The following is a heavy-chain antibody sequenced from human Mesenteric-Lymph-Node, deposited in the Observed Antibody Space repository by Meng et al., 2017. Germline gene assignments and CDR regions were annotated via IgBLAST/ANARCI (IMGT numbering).Heavy chain of an antibody. Sequence: GESLKISCAASGFTFGNYAMSWVRQAPGKGPEWISAIWSNSGRSYYADSVKGRFTISRDNSKNTLYLQMNGLRAEDTAVYYCARDPTNWGELDYWGQGTLVTVSS. V-gene: IGHV3-23*01. CDR3: ARDPTNWGELDY. CDR1: GFTFGNYA. D-gene: IGHD7-27*01. CDR2: IWSNSGRS. J-gene: IGHJ4*02.